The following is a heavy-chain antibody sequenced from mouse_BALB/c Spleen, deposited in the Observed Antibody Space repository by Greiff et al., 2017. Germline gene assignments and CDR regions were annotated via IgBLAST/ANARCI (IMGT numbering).Heavy chain of an antibody. D-gene: IGHD1-1*01. CDR2: ISTYYGDA. V-gene: IGHV1S137*01. CDR1: GYTFTDYA. J-gene: IGHJ1*01. Sequence: VQLQESGAELVRPGVSVKISCKGSGYTFTDYAMHWVKQSHAKSLEWIGVISTYYGDASYNQKFKGKATMTVDKSSSTAYMELARLTSEDSAIYYCASSITTESRYWYFDVWGAGTTVTVSS. CDR3: ASSITTESRYWYFDV.